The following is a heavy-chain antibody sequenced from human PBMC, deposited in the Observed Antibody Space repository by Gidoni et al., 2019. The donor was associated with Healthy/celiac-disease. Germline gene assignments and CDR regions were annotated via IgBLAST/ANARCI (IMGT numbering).Heavy chain of an antibody. Sequence: EVQLVESGGGLVKPGGSLRLSCAASGFTFSSYSMNWVRQAPGKGLEWVSYISSSSSYIYYADSVKGRFTISRDNAKNSLYLQMNSLRAEDTAVYYCASEETIAAAGTLDYWGQGTLVTVSS. CDR3: ASEETIAAAGTLDY. CDR2: ISSSSSYI. J-gene: IGHJ4*02. CDR1: GFTFSSYS. V-gene: IGHV3-21*01. D-gene: IGHD6-13*01.